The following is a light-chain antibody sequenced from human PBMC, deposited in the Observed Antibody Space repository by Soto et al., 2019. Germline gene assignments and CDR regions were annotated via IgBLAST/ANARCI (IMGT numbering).Light chain of an antibody. CDR1: QSISSY. Sequence: DIQMTQSPCSLSASVGDGVTMTCRARQSISSYLNWYQQKPGKAPKLLIYAASSLQGGVPSRFSASGSAPDFALSISSLQPGDSAAYYCRQGDSTPACFGLGAIVDI. V-gene: IGKV1-39*01. CDR2: AAS. J-gene: IGKJ3*01. CDR3: RQGDSTPAC.